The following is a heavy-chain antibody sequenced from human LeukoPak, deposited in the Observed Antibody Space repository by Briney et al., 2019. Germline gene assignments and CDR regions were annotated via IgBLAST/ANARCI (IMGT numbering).Heavy chain of an antibody. J-gene: IGHJ4*02. CDR3: TTDRYGYEGLYFDY. CDR2: IKSKTDGGTT. D-gene: IGHD3-3*01. Sequence: GGSLRLSCAASGFTFSNAWMSWVRQAPGKGLEWVGRIKSKTDGGTTDYAAPVKGRFTISRDDSKNTLYLQMNSLKTEDTAVYYCTTDRYGYEGLYFDYWGQGTLVTVSS. CDR1: GFTFSNAW. V-gene: IGHV3-15*01.